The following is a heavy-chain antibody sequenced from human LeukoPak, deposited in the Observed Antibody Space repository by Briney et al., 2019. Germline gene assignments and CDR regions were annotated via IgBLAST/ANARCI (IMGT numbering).Heavy chain of an antibody. CDR1: GFTFSSYA. D-gene: IGHD6-13*01. V-gene: IGHV3-30*04. CDR2: ISYDGSNK. J-gene: IGHJ6*03. Sequence: GGSLRLSCAASGFTFSSYAMHWVRQAPGKGLEWVAVISYDGSNKYYADSVKGRFTISRDNSKNTLYPQMNSLRAEDTAVYYCARTKRGKQQLVSSRRLAYSYYMDVWGKGTTVTVSS. CDR3: ARTKRGKQQLVSSRRLAYSYYMDV.